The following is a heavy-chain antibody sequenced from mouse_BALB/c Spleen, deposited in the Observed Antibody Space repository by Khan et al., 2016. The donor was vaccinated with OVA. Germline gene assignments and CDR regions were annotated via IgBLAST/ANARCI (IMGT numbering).Heavy chain of an antibody. J-gene: IGHJ4*01. D-gene: IGHD1-3*01. CDR1: GYSITSDYA. V-gene: IGHV3-2*02. Sequence: EVKLLESGPGLVKPSQSLSLTCTVTGYSITSDYAWNWIRQSPRNKLGWRGFVTPSGSTKYNPALKSRISITRDTSKNQSFLQFNSVTTEDTAASYCERDGYRYNCTADYWGQGTSVTVSS. CDR3: ERDGYRYNCTADY. CDR2: VTPSGST.